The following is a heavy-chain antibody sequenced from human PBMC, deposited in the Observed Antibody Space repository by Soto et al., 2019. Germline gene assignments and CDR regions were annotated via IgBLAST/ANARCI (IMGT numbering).Heavy chain of an antibody. CDR2: ISYDGSNK. J-gene: IGHJ4*02. D-gene: IGHD5-18*01. CDR1: GFTFSSYA. V-gene: IGHV3-30-3*01. Sequence: LRLSCAASGFTFSSYAMHWVRQAPGKGLEWVAVISYDGSNKYYADSVKGRFTISRDNSKNTLYLQMNSLRAEDTAVYYCARDSAWIQLWLIYWGQGTLVTVSS. CDR3: ARDSAWIQLWLIY.